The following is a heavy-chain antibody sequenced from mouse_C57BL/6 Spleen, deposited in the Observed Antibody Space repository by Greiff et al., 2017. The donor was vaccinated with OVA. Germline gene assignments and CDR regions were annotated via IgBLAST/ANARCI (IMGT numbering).Heavy chain of an antibody. CDR3: ARDSSGYPYAMDY. Sequence: VKLQESGPELVKPGASVKISCKASGYAFSSSWMNWVKQRPGKGLEWIGRIYPGDGDTNYNGKFKGKATLTADKSSSTAYMQLSSLTSEDSAVYFCARDSSGYPYAMDYWGQGTSVTVSS. V-gene: IGHV1-82*01. CDR1: GYAFSSSW. J-gene: IGHJ4*01. D-gene: IGHD3-2*02. CDR2: IYPGDGDT.